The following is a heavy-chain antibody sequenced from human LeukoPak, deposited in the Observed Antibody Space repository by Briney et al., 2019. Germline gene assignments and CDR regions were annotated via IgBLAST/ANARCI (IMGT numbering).Heavy chain of an antibody. V-gene: IGHV4-39*07. CDR3: ARSTSSGWSPY. CDR1: GGSISSSSYY. D-gene: IGHD2/OR15-2a*01. J-gene: IGHJ4*02. CDR2: IYYSGST. Sequence: PSETLSLTCTVFGGSISSSSYYWGWIRQPPGKGLEWIGSIYYSGSTYYNPSLKSRVTISVDTSKNQFSLKLSSVTAADTAVYYCARSTSSGWSPYWGQGTLVTVSS.